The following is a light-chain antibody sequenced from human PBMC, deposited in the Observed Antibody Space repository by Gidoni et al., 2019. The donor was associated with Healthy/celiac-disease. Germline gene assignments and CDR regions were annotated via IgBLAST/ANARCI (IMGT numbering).Light chain of an antibody. Sequence: DIQMTQSPSSLSASVGDRVTITCRASQGISNYLDWYQQKPGKVPKLLIYAASTLQSGVPSRFSGVGSGTVFTLTISGLQPEDVATYSCQKYIIALQTFGGXTKVEIK. CDR3: QKYIIALQT. CDR1: QGISNY. CDR2: AAS. V-gene: IGKV1-27*01. J-gene: IGKJ4*01.